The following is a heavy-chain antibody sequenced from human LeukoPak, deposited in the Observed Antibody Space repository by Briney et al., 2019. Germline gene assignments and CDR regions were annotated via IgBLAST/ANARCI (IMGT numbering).Heavy chain of an antibody. D-gene: IGHD1-26*01. CDR2: INPSGGST. V-gene: IGHV1-46*01. Sequence: ASVKVSCKASGYTFTSYYMHWVRQAPGQGLEGMGIINPSGGSTSYAQKFQGRATMTRDTSTSTVYMELSTLRSEATDVSYCATGAASYRFDYWGQGTLVTVSS. J-gene: IGHJ4*02. CDR3: ATGAASYRFDY. CDR1: GYTFTSYY.